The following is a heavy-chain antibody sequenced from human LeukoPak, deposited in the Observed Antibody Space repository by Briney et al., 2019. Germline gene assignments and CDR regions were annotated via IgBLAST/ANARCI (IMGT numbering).Heavy chain of an antibody. D-gene: IGHD3-3*01. J-gene: IGHJ3*02. CDR2: IYSGGST. CDR1: GFTVSSNY. CDR3: ARDPPYDFWSAQGAFDI. V-gene: IGHV3-66*02. Sequence: KAGGSLRLSCAASGFTVSSNYMNWVRQAPGKGLEWVSVIYSGGSTYYAASVKGRFTISRDNSKNTLYLQMNSLRAEDTAVYYCARDPPYDFWSAQGAFDIWGQGTMVTVSS.